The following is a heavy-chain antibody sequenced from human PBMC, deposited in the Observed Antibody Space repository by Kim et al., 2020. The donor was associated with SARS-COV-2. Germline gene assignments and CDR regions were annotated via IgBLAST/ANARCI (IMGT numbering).Heavy chain of an antibody. V-gene: IGHV3-23*01. D-gene: IGHD5-18*01. J-gene: IGHJ4*02. CDR3: AKDRYSYGYSVFDY. Sequence: ADSVKGRFTSSRDNSKNTLYLQMNSLRAEDTAVYYCAKDRYSYGYSVFDYWGQGTLVTVSS.